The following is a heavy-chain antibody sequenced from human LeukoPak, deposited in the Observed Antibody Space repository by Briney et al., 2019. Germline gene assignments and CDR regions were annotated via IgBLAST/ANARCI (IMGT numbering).Heavy chain of an antibody. CDR3: ARINGSGSVRRYYYGLDV. J-gene: IGHJ6*02. CDR2: VYHSGST. V-gene: IGHV4-34*01. Sequence: SETLSLTCAVYGGSFSGYYWSWIRQPPGKGLEWMGEVYHSGSTNYNPSLKSRVTISVDTSKSQFSLKLSSVTAADTAVYYCARINGSGSVRRYYYGLDVWGQGTTVTVSS. CDR1: GGSFSGYY. D-gene: IGHD3-10*01.